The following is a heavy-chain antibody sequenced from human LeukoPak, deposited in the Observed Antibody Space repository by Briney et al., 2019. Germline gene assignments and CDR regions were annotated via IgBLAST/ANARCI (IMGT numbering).Heavy chain of an antibody. Sequence: PSETLSLTCTVSGYSISSGYYWGWIRQPPGKGLECIGSIYHSGRTYYNPSLKSRVTVSVDTSKNQFSLKLSSVTVADTAVYYCARETRNYYDSSGYYSIDYWGQGTLVTVSS. CDR2: IYHSGRT. D-gene: IGHD3-22*01. CDR1: GYSISSGYY. J-gene: IGHJ4*02. V-gene: IGHV4-38-2*02. CDR3: ARETRNYYDSSGYYSIDY.